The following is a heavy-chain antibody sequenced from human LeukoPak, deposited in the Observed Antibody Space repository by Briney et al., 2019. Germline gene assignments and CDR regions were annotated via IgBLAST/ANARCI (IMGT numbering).Heavy chain of an antibody. V-gene: IGHV5-51*01. D-gene: IGHD5-18*01. CDR3: ARHGYSYGYSWFDP. CDR1: GYIFTSYW. Sequence: GESLQISCKGSGYIFTSYWIGWVRQMPGKGLEWMGIIYPGDSDTRYSPSFQGQVTTSADKSISTAYLQWSSLKASDTAMYYCARHGYSYGYSWFDPWGQGTLVTVSS. CDR2: IYPGDSDT. J-gene: IGHJ5*02.